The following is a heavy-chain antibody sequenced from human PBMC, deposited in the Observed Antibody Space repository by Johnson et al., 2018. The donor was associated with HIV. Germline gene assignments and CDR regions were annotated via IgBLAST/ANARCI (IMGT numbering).Heavy chain of an antibody. V-gene: IGHV3-74*02. D-gene: IGHD5-18*01. CDR1: GFTFSSYA. CDR2: TNSDGSST. Sequence: MQLVESGGGLVQPGGSLRLSCAASGFTFSSYAMSWVRQAPGKGLVWVSRTNSDGSSTNYADSVKGRFTISRDKAKNTLHLQMNSLRAEDTAVYYCAKTEDRGYRMETGAFDIWGQGTMVTVSS. J-gene: IGHJ3*02. CDR3: AKTEDRGYRMETGAFDI.